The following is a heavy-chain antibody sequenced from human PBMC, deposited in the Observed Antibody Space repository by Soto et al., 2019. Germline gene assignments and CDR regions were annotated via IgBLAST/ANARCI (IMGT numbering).Heavy chain of an antibody. CDR1: GGSFSGYY. J-gene: IGHJ4*02. V-gene: IGHV4-34*01. D-gene: IGHD3-10*01. CDR3: AKDFFSLVRGPRWYFDY. Sequence: PSETLSLTCAVYGGSFSGYYWSWIRQPPGKGLEWIGEINHSGSTNYNPSLKSRVTISVDTSKNQFSLKLSSVTAADTAVYYCAKDFFSLVRGPRWYFDYWGQGTLVTVSS. CDR2: INHSGST.